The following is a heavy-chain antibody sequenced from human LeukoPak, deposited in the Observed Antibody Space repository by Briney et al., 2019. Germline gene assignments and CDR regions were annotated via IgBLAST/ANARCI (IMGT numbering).Heavy chain of an antibody. V-gene: IGHV1-2*02. J-gene: IGHJ5*02. Sequence: ASVKVSCKASGYTFTDYYLHWVRQAPGQGLEWMGWINPNSGGTNYAQKFQGRVTMTRDTSISTAYLQWSSLKASDTAMYYCARRLGYSYGYWFDPWGQGTLVTVSS. D-gene: IGHD5-18*01. CDR3: ARRLGYSYGYWFDP. CDR1: GYTFTDYY. CDR2: INPNSGGT.